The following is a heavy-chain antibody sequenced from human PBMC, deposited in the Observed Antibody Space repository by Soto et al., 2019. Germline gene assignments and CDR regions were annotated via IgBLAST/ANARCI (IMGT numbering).Heavy chain of an antibody. CDR3: ARASPQVVVITWFDP. CDR1: GGSFSGYY. CDR2: INHSGST. V-gene: IGHV4-34*01. D-gene: IGHD3-22*01. J-gene: IGHJ5*02. Sequence: PSETLSLTCAVYGGSFSGYYWSWIRQPPGKGLEWIGEINHSGSTNYNPSLKSRVTISVDTSKNQFSLKLSSVTAADTAVYYCARASPQVVVITWFDPWGQGTLVTVS.